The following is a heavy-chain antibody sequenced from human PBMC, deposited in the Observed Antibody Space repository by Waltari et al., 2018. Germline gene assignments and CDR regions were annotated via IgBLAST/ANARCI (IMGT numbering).Heavy chain of an antibody. D-gene: IGHD3-10*01. CDR3: ARQGNNWFDP. CDR1: GSSFTRYW. CDR2: IYPCYSYS. Sequence: EVQLVQSGAGVKKPGESLKISCKASGSSFTRYWIGGVLQMPGKGLAWMGIIYPCYSYSRYCPSFQGQVTISADKSISTAYLQLSSLKASDTAMYYCARQGNNWFDPWCQGTLVTVSS. J-gene: IGHJ5*02. V-gene: IGHV5-51*01.